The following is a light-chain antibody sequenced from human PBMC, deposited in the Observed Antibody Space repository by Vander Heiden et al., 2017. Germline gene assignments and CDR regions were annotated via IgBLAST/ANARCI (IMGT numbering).Light chain of an antibody. CDR1: QSLVHSDGNTY. J-gene: IGKJ1*01. CDR2: KIS. V-gene: IGKV2-24*01. CDR3: MQTAPLSRT. Sequence: LMTRLPLPSPVTLGQPASISCKSSQSLVHSDGNTYLSWLQQRPGQPTRLLIYKISNRFSGVPERFSGSGAGTDFTLKISRVEAEDVGVYYCMQTAPLSRTFGQGTKVEIK.